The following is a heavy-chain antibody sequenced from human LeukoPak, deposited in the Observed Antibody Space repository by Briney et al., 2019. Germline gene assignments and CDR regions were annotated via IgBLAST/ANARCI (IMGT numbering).Heavy chain of an antibody. V-gene: IGHV5-51*01. Sequence: GESLKISCKVSGYTFTTYWIGWVRQVPGKGLEWMGIIYPGDSDTRYSPSFQGQVTISADKSISTAYLQWSSLKASDTAMYYCARGGVSNWFDPWGQGTLVTVSS. CDR3: ARGGVSNWFDP. J-gene: IGHJ5*02. CDR2: IYPGDSDT. CDR1: GYTFTTYW.